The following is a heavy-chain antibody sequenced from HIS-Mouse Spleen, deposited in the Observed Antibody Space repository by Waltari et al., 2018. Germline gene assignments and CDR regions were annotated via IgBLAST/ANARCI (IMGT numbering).Heavy chain of an antibody. Sequence: QLQLQESGPRLVKPSETLSLTCTVAGGSISSSIYYWRWIRHPPGKGLEWIGSIYYSGSTYYNPSLKSRVTISVDTSKNQFSLKLSSVTAADTAVYYCAREIPYSSSWYDWYFDLWGRGTLVTVSS. CDR1: GGSISSSIYY. J-gene: IGHJ2*01. D-gene: IGHD6-13*01. CDR3: AREIPYSSSWYDWYFDL. CDR2: IYYSGST. V-gene: IGHV4-39*07.